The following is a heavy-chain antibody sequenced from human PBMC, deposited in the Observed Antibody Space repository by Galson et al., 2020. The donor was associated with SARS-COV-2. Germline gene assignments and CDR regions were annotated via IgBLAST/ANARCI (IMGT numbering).Heavy chain of an antibody. CDR2: IDWDADK. CDR1: GFSLSTSGMC. CDR3: ARILGYSSSWPHFDY. V-gene: IGHV2-70*01. Sequence: SGPTLVKPTQTLTLTCTFSGFSLSTSGMCVSWIRQPPGNALKWLALIDWDADKYYSTSLKTRLTISKDTSKNQVVLTMTNMDPVDTATYYCARILGYSSSWPHFDYWGQGTLVTVSS. D-gene: IGHD6-13*01. J-gene: IGHJ4*02.